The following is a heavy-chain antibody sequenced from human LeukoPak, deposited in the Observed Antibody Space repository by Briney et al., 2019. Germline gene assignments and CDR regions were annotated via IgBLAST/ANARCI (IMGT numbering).Heavy chain of an antibody. Sequence: GGSLRLSCAASGFTFSDYSTNWVRQAPGKGLEWVSSISPSSSYIYYADSVKGRFTISRDNAKNSLYLQMNSLRAEDTAVYYCARDLERITLVRGVIPNWFDPWGQGTLVTVSS. CDR1: GFTFSDYS. J-gene: IGHJ5*02. CDR2: ISPSSSYI. V-gene: IGHV3-21*01. CDR3: ARDLERITLVRGVIPNWFDP. D-gene: IGHD3-10*01.